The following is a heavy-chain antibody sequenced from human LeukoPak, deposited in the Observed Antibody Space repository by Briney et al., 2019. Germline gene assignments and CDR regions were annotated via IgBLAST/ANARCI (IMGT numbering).Heavy chain of an antibody. D-gene: IGHD3-22*01. CDR1: GGSISSYY. Sequence: SETLSLTCTVSGGSISSYYWSWIRQPPGKGLEWIGYIYYSGSTNYNPSLKSRVTISVDTSKNQFSLKLSSVTAADTAVYYCAREETDSSGYYSYYFDYWGQGTLVTVSS. V-gene: IGHV4-59*01. CDR2: IYYSGST. CDR3: AREETDSSGYYSYYFDY. J-gene: IGHJ4*02.